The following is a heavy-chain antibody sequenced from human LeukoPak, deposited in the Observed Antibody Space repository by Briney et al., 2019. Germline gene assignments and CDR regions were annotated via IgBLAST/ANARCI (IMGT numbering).Heavy chain of an antibody. V-gene: IGHV3-21*01. CDR3: ARVSGSHSNLGAFDI. CDR2: ISTSSSYI. CDR1: GFTFSSYS. Sequence: GGSLRLSCAASGFTFSSYSMNWVRQAPGKGLEWVSCISTSSSYIYYADSVKGRFTISRDNSKNTQSLQMYSLTAEDTAVYYCARVSGSHSNLGAFDIWGQGTMVTVSS. J-gene: IGHJ3*02. D-gene: IGHD3-10*01.